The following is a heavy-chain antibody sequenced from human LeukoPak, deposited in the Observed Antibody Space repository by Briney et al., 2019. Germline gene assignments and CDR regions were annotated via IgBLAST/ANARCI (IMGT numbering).Heavy chain of an antibody. CDR1: GFTFGTYA. J-gene: IGHJ4*02. V-gene: IGHV3-7*04. Sequence: GGSLRLSCAAAGFTFGTYAMSWVRQAPGRGLEWVANINVDGSIKYYVDSVKGRFTISRDNARNSLYLQMNSLRAEDTAVYYGAREGRGDYWGQGILVTVSS. CDR2: INVDGSIK. CDR3: AREGRGDY.